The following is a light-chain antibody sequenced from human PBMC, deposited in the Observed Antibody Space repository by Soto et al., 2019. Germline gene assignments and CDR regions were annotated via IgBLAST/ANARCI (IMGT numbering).Light chain of an antibody. Sequence: QSVLTQPPSVSGAPGQRVTISCTGSSSNIGAGYDVHWYQQLPGTAPNLLIYGNSNRPSGVPDRVSGSKSGTSASLAITGLQAEDEADYYCQSYDSSLSVWVFGGGTKLTV. CDR3: QSYDSSLSVWV. CDR1: SSNIGAGYD. J-gene: IGLJ3*02. CDR2: GNS. V-gene: IGLV1-40*01.